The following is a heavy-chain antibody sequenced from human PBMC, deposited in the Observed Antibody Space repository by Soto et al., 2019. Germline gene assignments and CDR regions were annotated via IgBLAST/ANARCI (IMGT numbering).Heavy chain of an antibody. CDR1: GGTFSNYA. CDR2: FIPIFGTP. D-gene: IGHD2-2*01. CDR3: ARERSVGYCITTTCPKPFYYYAMDV. Sequence: QVQLVQSGAEVKKPGSSVKVSCKASGGTFSNYAFSWVRQAPGQGLEWMGGFIPIFGTPNYAQKFQGRVTVTADASTRTVYMGLSSLRSEDTAVYYCARERSVGYCITTTCPKPFYYYAMDVWDQGTTVTVSS. J-gene: IGHJ6*02. V-gene: IGHV1-69*01.